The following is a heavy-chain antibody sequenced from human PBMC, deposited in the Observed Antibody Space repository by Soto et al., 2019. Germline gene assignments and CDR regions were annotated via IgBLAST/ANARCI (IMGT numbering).Heavy chain of an antibody. Sequence: QVQLQESGPGLVKPSQTLSLTCTVSGGSISSGDYYWRWIRQPPGKGLEWIGYIYYSGSTYYNPSLKSRVTISVDTSKNQLSLKLSSVTAADTAVYYCARVTTVTRRYDAFDIWGQGTMVTVSS. CDR1: GGSISSGDYY. J-gene: IGHJ3*02. CDR3: ARVTTVTRRYDAFDI. CDR2: IYYSGST. D-gene: IGHD4-17*01. V-gene: IGHV4-30-4*01.